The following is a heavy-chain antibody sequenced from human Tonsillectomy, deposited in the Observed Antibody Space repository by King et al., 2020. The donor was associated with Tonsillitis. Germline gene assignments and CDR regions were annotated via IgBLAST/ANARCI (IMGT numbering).Heavy chain of an antibody. J-gene: IGHJ4*02. V-gene: IGHV3-48*04. Sequence: DVQLVESGGGLVQPGGSLRLSCAASGFTFTSYSLNWVRQAPGKGLEWVSYISTTDDRKYYADSVKGRFTISRDNAKNSLYLQMNSLRAEDTGVYYCTPWDYWGQGTPVTVSS. CDR1: GFTFTSYS. CDR3: TPWDY. CDR2: ISTTDDRK.